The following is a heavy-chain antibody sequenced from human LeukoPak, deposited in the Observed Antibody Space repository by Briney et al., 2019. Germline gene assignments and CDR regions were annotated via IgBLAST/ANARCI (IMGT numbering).Heavy chain of an antibody. CDR1: GGSFSGYY. CDR2: INHSGST. D-gene: IGHD2-15*01. J-gene: IGHJ5*02. CDR3: ARVLDGYCSGGSCSQINWFDP. Sequence: SETLSLTCAVYGGSFSGYYWSWIRQPPGKGLEWIGEINHSGSTNYNPSLKSRVTISVDTSKNQFSLKLSSVTAADTAVYYCARVLDGYCSGGSCSQINWFDPWGQGTLVTVSS. V-gene: IGHV4-34*01.